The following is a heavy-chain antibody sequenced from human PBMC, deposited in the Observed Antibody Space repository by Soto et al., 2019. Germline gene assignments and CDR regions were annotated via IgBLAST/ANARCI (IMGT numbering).Heavy chain of an antibody. Sequence: SNALSVTCVVSGGPVSGDDLYWSWIRHLPGKGLEWIANVYHTGTTYYNPSLKSRVSMSVDTSQNQFSLILASVTAADTAVYYCARALVTDYNSRDYHYYFAMDVWGQGTSVTVSS. D-gene: IGHD3-22*01. CDR3: ARALVTDYNSRDYHYYFAMDV. V-gene: IGHV4-31*02. J-gene: IGHJ6*02. CDR2: VYHTGTT. CDR1: GGPVSGDDLY.